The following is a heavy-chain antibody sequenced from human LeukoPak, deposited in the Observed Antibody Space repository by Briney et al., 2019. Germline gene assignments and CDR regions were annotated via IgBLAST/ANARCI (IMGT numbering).Heavy chain of an antibody. CDR2: ISGSGGST. CDR1: GFTFSNYA. V-gene: IGHV3-23*01. J-gene: IGHJ4*02. CDR3: AKDLYRAYSSSWFH. D-gene: IGHD6-13*01. Sequence: GGSLRLSCAASGFTFSNYAMNWVRQAPGKGLEWVSTISGSGGSTYYADSVKGRFTISRDNSKNTLYLQMNSLRAEDTAVYYCAKDLYRAYSSSWFHWGQGTLVTVSS.